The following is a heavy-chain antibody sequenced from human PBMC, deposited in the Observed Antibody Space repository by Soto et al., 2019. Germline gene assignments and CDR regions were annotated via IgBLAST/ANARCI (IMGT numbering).Heavy chain of an antibody. V-gene: IGHV2-5*01. CDR1: G. J-gene: IGHJ2*01. CDR2: IYWNDDK. CDR3: AFFPQAYDGTRGTVPVSEFLLHRTSDL. Sequence: GVGWIRQPPGKALEWLALIYWNDDKRYSPSLKSRLTITKDPSKNQVVLTMTNMDPVDTATYYCAFFPQAYDGTRGTVPVSEFLLHRTSDL. D-gene: IGHD2-21*01.